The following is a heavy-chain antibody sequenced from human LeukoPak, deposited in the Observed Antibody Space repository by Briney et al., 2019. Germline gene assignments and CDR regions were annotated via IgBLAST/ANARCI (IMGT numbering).Heavy chain of an antibody. J-gene: IGHJ4*02. Sequence: GGSLRLSCAASGFTVSRKYMSWVRQAPGKGLEWVSSISSSGGTTYYADSVKGRFTISRDNSKNTLYLQMNSLRAEDTAVYYCAKNLGNILGASTGDYWGQGTLVAVSS. D-gene: IGHD1-26*01. CDR1: GFTVSRKY. CDR2: ISSSGGTT. CDR3: AKNLGNILGASTGDY. V-gene: IGHV3-23*01.